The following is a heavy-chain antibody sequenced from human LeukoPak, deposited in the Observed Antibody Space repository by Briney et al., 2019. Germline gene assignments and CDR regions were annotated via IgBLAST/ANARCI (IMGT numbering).Heavy chain of an antibody. D-gene: IGHD3-22*01. CDR2: ISTDGNNE. CDR1: GFSFTMYG. Sequence: PGGSLRLSCAASGFSFTMYGIHWVRQAPGKGLEWVAVISTDGNNEYYANSVKGRFTISRDNSKNTVYLQMNSLRAEDTAAYYCAREVIVGGINGLDVWGQGTTVTVSS. J-gene: IGHJ3*01. V-gene: IGHV3-30*03. CDR3: AREVIVGGINGLDV.